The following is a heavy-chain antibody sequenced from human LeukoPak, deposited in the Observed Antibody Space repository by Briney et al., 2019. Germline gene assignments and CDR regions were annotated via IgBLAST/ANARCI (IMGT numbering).Heavy chain of an antibody. CDR1: GGSFSGYY. CDR2: INHSGST. V-gene: IGHV4-34*01. CDR3: SRAKLRFLEWFLHDAFDT. D-gene: IGHD3-3*01. Sequence: SETLSLTCAVYGGSFSGYYWSWIRQPPGKGLEWIGEINHSGSTNYNPSLKSRVTISVDTSKNQFSLKLSSVTAADTAVYYCSRAKLRFLEWFLHDAFDTWGQGTMVTVSS. J-gene: IGHJ3*02.